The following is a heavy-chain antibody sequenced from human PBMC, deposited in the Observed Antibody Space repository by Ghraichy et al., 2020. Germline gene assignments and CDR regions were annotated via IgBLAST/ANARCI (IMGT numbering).Heavy chain of an antibody. Sequence: GESLNISCAASGFTFSSYSMNWVRQAPGKGLEWVSYISSSSSTIYYADSVKGRFTISRDNAKNSLYLQMNSLRDEDTAVYYCARELEDYDFWSGYHPLGMDVWGQGTTVTVSS. D-gene: IGHD3-3*01. CDR2: ISSSSSTI. CDR1: GFTFSSYS. V-gene: IGHV3-48*02. J-gene: IGHJ6*02. CDR3: ARELEDYDFWSGYHPLGMDV.